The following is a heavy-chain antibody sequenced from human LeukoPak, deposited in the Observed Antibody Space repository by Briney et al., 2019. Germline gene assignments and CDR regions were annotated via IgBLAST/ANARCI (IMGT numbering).Heavy chain of an antibody. J-gene: IGHJ4*02. D-gene: IGHD3-22*01. V-gene: IGHV1-69*04. CDR2: IIPILGIA. Sequence: ASVKVSCKASGGTFSSYANSWVRQAPGQGLEWMGRIIPILGIANYAQKFQGRVTITADKSTSTAYMELSSLRSEDTAVYYCARTEYYYDSSGFPFDYWGQGTLVTVSS. CDR1: GGTFSSYA. CDR3: ARTEYYYDSSGFPFDY.